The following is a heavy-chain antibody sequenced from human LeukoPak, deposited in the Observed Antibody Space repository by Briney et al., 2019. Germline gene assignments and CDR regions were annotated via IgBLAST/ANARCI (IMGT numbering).Heavy chain of an antibody. J-gene: IGHJ4*02. D-gene: IGHD3-22*01. CDR1: GFTFSNYN. Sequence: GGSLRLSCAASGFTFSNYNMNWVRQAPGKGLEWVSFISTSSSYIYYADSVKGRFTISRDNAKNSLYLQMNSLRAEDTAVYYCARGGFYYDSSGYYWGQGTLVTVSS. V-gene: IGHV3-21*01. CDR2: ISTSSSYI. CDR3: ARGGFYYDSSGYY.